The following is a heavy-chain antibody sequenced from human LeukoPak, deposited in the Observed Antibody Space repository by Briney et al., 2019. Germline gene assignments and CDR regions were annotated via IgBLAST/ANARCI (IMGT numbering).Heavy chain of an antibody. CDR3: ARATGYPPYYYYMDV. D-gene: IGHD3-9*01. V-gene: IGHV4-59*01. CDR1: GGSISSYY. Sequence: SETLSLTCTVSGGSISSYYWSWIRQPPGKGLEWIGYIYYSGSTNYNPSLRGRVTISVDTSKNQFSLKLSSVTAADTAVYYCARATGYPPYYYYMDVWGKGTTVTISS. J-gene: IGHJ6*03. CDR2: IYYSGST.